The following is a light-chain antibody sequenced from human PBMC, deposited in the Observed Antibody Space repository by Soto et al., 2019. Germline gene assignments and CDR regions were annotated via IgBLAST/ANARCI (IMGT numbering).Light chain of an antibody. Sequence: QSALTNPPSGSGPPGKQVPTSCTEPSMKVGGYNYVSWYQHHPGKAPKLMIYDVSKRPSGVPDRFSGSKSGNTASLTISGLQAEDEADYYCCSYAGSYTFPRVVFGGGTKLTVL. CDR2: DVS. V-gene: IGLV2-11*01. CDR3: CSYAGSYTFPRVV. CDR1: SMKVGGYNY. J-gene: IGLJ2*01.